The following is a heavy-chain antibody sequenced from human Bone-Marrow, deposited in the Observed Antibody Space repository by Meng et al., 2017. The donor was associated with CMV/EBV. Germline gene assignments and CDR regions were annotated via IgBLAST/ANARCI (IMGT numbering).Heavy chain of an antibody. Sequence: ASVKVSCKVSGYTLTELSMHWVRQAPGKGLEWMGGFDPEDGETIYAQKFQGRVTMTEDTSTDTAYMELSSLRSEDTAVYYCATGIAAPDGMDVWGQGTTVTVSS. CDR2: FDPEDGET. CDR3: ATGIAAPDGMDV. D-gene: IGHD6-6*01. J-gene: IGHJ6*02. V-gene: IGHV1-24*01. CDR1: GYTLTELS.